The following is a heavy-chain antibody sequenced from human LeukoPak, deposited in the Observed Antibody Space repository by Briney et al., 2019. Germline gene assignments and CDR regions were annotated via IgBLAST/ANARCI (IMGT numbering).Heavy chain of an antibody. CDR3: ARPRIVGATEHYFDY. D-gene: IGHD1-26*01. V-gene: IGHV1-18*01. J-gene: IGHJ4*02. CDR1: GYTFTSYG. CDR2: ISAYNGNT. Sequence: ASVKVSCKASGYTFTSYGISWVRQAPGQGLEWMGWISAYNGNTNYAQKLQGRVTMTTDTSTSTAYMELRSLRSDDTAVYYCARPRIVGATEHYFDYWGQGTLVTVSS.